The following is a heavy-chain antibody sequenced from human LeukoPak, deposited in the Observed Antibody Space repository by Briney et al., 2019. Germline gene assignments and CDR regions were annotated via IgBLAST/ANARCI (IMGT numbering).Heavy chain of an antibody. CDR1: GYTFTSYG. D-gene: IGHD6-19*01. Sequence: ASVKVSCKASGYTFTSYGISWVRQAPGQGLEWMGWISAYNGNTNYAQKLQGRVTMTTDTSTSTAYMELRSLRPDDTAVYYCARESLGAVAGTSDYWGQGTLVTVSS. J-gene: IGHJ4*02. CDR2: ISAYNGNT. V-gene: IGHV1-18*01. CDR3: ARESLGAVAGTSDY.